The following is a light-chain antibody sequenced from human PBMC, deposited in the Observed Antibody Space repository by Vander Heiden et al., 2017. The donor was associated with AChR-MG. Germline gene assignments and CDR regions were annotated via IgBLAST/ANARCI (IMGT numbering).Light chain of an antibody. J-gene: IGLJ2*01. CDR3: NSRDSSGNHLVV. CDR2: GKN. V-gene: IGLV3-19*01. Sequence: SSELTQDTAVSVALGQTVRITCQGDSLRSYYASWYQQKPGQSPVLFIYGKNNRPSGIPDRFSGSSSGNTASLTITGAQAEDEADYYCNSRDSSGNHLVVFGGGTKLTVL. CDR1: SLRSYY.